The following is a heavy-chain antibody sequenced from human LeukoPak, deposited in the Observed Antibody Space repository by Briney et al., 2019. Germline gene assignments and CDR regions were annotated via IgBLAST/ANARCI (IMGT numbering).Heavy chain of an antibody. D-gene: IGHD4-17*01. CDR1: GITFRSYG. V-gene: IGHV3-30*18. CDR2: ISYDGSHK. CDR3: AKGARGDTVTSIVGLNWFDP. J-gene: IGHJ5*02. Sequence: GGSLRLSCAASGITFRSYGMHWVRQAPGKGLEWVAVISYDGSHKYYADSVKGRFSISRDNSKNTLYLQMNSLRADDTAVYYCAKGARGDTVTSIVGLNWFDPWGQGTLVTVST.